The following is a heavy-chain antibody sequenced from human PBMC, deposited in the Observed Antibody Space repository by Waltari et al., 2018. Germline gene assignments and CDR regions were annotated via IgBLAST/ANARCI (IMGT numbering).Heavy chain of an antibody. CDR3: ARLYLGGPWFDP. CDR1: GFTFSSYW. CDR2: INSDRSST. Sequence: EVQLVESGGGLVQPGGSLRLSCAASGFTFSSYWMHWVRQAPGKGLGWVSRINSDRSSTSYADSVKGRFTISRDNAKNTLYLQMNSLRAEDTAVYYCARLYLGGPWFDPWGQGTLVTVSS. V-gene: IGHV3-74*01. J-gene: IGHJ5*02. D-gene: IGHD3-9*01.